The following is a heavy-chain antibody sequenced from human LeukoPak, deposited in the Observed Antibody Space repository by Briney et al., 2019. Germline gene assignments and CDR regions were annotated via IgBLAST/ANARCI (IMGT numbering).Heavy chain of an antibody. CDR2: ISSSGSTI. CDR3: ARDRGAYCGGDCYSVFDY. J-gene: IGHJ4*02. V-gene: IGHV3-11*04. D-gene: IGHD2-21*02. Sequence: PGGSLRLXCAASGFTFSDYYMRWIRQAPGKGLEWVSYISSSGSTIYYADSVKGRFTIPRDNAKNSLYLQMNSLRAEDTAVYYCARDRGAYCGGDCYSVFDYWGQGTLVTVSS. CDR1: GFTFSDYY.